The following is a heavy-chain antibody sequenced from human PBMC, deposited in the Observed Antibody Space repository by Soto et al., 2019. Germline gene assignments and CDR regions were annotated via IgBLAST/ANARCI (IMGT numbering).Heavy chain of an antibody. CDR1: GGSFSGYY. CDR2: INHSGST. Sequence: QVQLQQWGAGLLQPSETLSLTCAVYGGSFSGYYWSWIRQPPGKGLEWIGEINHSGSTNYNPSLKSRVTISVDTSKNQFSLKLSSVTAADTAVYYCASGSCTTSSTSCSRFSYYYYGMDVWGQGTTVTVSS. J-gene: IGHJ6*02. V-gene: IGHV4-34*01. D-gene: IGHD2-2*01. CDR3: ASGSCTTSSTSCSRFSYYYYGMDV.